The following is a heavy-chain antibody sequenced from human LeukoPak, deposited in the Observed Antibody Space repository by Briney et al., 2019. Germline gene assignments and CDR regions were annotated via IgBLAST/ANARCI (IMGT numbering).Heavy chain of an antibody. Sequence: ASAKVSCKASGGTFSSYAISWVRQAPGQGLEWMGRIIPILGIANYAQKFQGRVTITADKSTSTAYMELSSLRSEDTAVYYCARVFTRGANGFDYWGQGTLVTVSS. V-gene: IGHV1-69*04. CDR1: GGTFSSYA. D-gene: IGHD3-22*01. J-gene: IGHJ4*02. CDR3: ARVFTRGANGFDY. CDR2: IIPILGIA.